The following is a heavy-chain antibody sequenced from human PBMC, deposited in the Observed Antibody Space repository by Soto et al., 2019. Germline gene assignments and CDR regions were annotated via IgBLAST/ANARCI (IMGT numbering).Heavy chain of an antibody. V-gene: IGHV3-74*01. CDR1: GIAFSRYW. CDR2: ISSDGTTT. Sequence: PGGSLRLSCAGSGIAFSRYWIHWVRHVPGKGLVWVSRISSDGTTTTYADSVKGRFTISRDHAKNTVYLQMNSLRGEDTAVYYCARESSGYSSYFDYWGQGTLVTVSS. J-gene: IGHJ4*02. D-gene: IGHD5-12*01. CDR3: ARESSGYSSYFDY.